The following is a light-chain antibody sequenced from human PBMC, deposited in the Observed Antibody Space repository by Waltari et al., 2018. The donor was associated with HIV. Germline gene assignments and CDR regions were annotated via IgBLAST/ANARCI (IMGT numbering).Light chain of an antibody. V-gene: IGLV3-21*02. CDR3: QVWDSSSDHYV. J-gene: IGLJ1*01. CDR2: DDG. Sequence: SYVLTQPPSVSVAPGQTARITCGGKNIGTKSVHWYQHKPGQAPVLVIYDDGDRPSGIPERFSGSHSGNTATLTISRVEAGDEADYYCQVWDSSSDHYVFGSGSKVTV. CDR1: NIGTKS.